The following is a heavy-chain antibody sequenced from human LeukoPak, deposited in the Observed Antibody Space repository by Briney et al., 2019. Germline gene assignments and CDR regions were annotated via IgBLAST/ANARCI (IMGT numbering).Heavy chain of an antibody. CDR1: GGSFSGYY. CDR3: ARGPRYYYDRGAFDI. V-gene: IGHV4-34*01. D-gene: IGHD3-22*01. Sequence: KASETLSLTCAVYGGSFSGYYWSWIRQPPGKGLEWIGEINHSGSTNYNPSLKSRVTISVDTSKNQFSLKLSSVTAADTAVYYCARGPRYYYDRGAFDIWGQGTMATVSS. J-gene: IGHJ3*02. CDR2: INHSGST.